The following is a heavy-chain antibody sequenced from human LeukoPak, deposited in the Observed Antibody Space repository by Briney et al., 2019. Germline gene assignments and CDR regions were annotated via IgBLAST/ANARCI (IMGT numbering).Heavy chain of an antibody. Sequence: SETLSLTCAVYGGSFSGYYWSWIRQPPGKGLEWIGEINHSGSTNYNPSLKSRVTISVDTSKNQFSLKLSSVTAADTAVYYCARGPTYYDFWSGYYTGDYYYYGMDVWGQGTTVPVSS. CDR2: INHSGST. CDR1: GGSFSGYY. V-gene: IGHV4-34*01. D-gene: IGHD3-3*01. J-gene: IGHJ6*02. CDR3: ARGPTYYDFWSGYYTGDYYYYGMDV.